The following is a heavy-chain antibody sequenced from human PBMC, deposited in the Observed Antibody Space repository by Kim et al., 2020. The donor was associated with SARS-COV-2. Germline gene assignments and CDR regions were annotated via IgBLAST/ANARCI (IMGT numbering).Heavy chain of an antibody. J-gene: IGHJ4*02. V-gene: IGHV3-48*02. CDR3: ATNAWSQLERRVH. CDR2: LSSGGTTL. CDR1: GDTFSSYS. D-gene: IGHD3-3*01. Sequence: GGSLRLSCVVSGDTFSSYSMNWVRQSPGKGLECVAYLSSGGTTLYYADSVKGRFTISRDNAKKSLYLQMDSLKDGDTAVYYCATNAWSQLERRVHWGQGTLVTVSS.